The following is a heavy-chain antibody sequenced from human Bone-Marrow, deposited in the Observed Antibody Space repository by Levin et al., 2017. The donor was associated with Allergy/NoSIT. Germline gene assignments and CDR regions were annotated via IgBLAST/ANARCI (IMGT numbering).Heavy chain of an antibody. J-gene: IGHJ6*02. CDR2: IKQDGGEK. Sequence: SCAASGFTFSKFWMSWVRQAPGKGLEWVANIKQDGGEKKYVDSVKGRFTISRDNAKKSLYLQMNSLRAEDTAVYYCAREKDSNYGLNYYGLDVWGQGTTVTVSS. D-gene: IGHD4-11*01. CDR1: GFTFSKFW. CDR3: AREKDSNYGLNYYGLDV. V-gene: IGHV3-7*01.